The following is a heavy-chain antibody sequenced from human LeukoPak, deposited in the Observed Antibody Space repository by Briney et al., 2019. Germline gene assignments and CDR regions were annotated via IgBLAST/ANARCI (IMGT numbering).Heavy chain of an antibody. CDR1: GGTFSSYA. V-gene: IGHV1-69*04. D-gene: IGHD6-19*01. Sequence: APVKRCCKASGGTFSSYAISWVRQAPGQGLEWMGRIIPILGIANYAQKFQGRVTITADKSTSTAYMELSSLRSEDTAVYYCARGTGYSSVWYVSWGQGTLVTVSS. J-gene: IGHJ5*02. CDR2: IIPILGIA. CDR3: ARGTGYSSVWYVS.